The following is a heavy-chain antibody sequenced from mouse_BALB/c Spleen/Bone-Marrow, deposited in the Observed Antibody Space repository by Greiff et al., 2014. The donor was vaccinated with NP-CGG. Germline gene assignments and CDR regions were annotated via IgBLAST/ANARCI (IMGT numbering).Heavy chain of an antibody. V-gene: IGHV14-3*02. CDR3: ARYYYGSSYFDY. CDR1: GFNIKDTY. Sequence: VQLQQPGAELVKPGASVKLSCTASGFNIKDTYMHWVKQRPEQGLEWIGRIDPANGNTKYDPKFQGKATITADTSSNTAYLQLSSMKSENTAVYYCARYYYGSSYFDYWGQGTTLTVSS. D-gene: IGHD1-1*01. J-gene: IGHJ2*01. CDR2: IDPANGNT.